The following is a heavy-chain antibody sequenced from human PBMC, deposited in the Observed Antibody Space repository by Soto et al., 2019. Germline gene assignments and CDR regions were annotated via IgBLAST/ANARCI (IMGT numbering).Heavy chain of an antibody. CDR1: GLFFNSYS. Sequence: EVQLLESGGGLVKPGGSLRLSCAASGLFFNSYSMNWVRQTPGKGLEWVSFISSSGTYIYDADVVKGRFSISRDNAKKSLYLEMNSLRAEDTALYYCARTTRGTETTPAFDVWGPGTLVTVSS. D-gene: IGHD4-4*01. CDR3: ARTTRGTETTPAFDV. V-gene: IGHV3-21*01. CDR2: ISSSGTYI. J-gene: IGHJ3*01.